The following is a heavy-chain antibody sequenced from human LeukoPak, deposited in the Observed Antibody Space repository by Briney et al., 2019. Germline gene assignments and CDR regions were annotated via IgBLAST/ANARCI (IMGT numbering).Heavy chain of an antibody. D-gene: IGHD2-2*01. CDR2: VYYSGIT. CDR3: ARDLVPAAIRAFDI. V-gene: IGHV4-59*01. CDR1: GGSISNYY. J-gene: IGHJ3*02. Sequence: PSETLSLTCSVSGGSISNYYWSWIRQSPGRGLEWIGYVYYSGITNYNPYLKSRVTMSVDTSKNQFSLKLSSVIAADTAVYYCARDLVPAAIRAFDIWGQGTMITVSS.